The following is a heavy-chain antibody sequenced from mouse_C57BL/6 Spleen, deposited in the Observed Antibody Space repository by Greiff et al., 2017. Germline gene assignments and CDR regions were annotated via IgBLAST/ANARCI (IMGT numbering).Heavy chain of an antibody. J-gene: IGHJ4*01. CDR2: IHPSDSDT. Sequence: VQLQQPGAELVKPGASVKVSCKASGYTFTSYWMHWVKQRPGQGLEWIGRIHPSDSDTNYNQKFKGKATLTVDKSSSTAYMQLSSLTSEDSAVYYCAMWGSSRYYAMDYWGQGTSVTVSS. CDR3: AMWGSSRYYAMDY. D-gene: IGHD1-1*01. V-gene: IGHV1-74*01. CDR1: GYTFTSYW.